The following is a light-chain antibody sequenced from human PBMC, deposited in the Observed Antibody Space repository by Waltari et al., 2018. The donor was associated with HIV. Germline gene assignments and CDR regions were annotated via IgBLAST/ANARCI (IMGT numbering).Light chain of an antibody. J-gene: IGLJ1*01. Sequence: QSALTQPAHASGSPGQSITISSAGTHFDVGAYEYVPWFQQHPHKAPKLLISEVSARPPGVSELFSGTKSGNTASLTIAGLQAEDEADYYCTSYTVTNTYVFGTGTKVAVL. CDR3: TSYTVTNTYV. CDR2: EVS. CDR1: HFDVGAYEY. V-gene: IGLV2-14*01.